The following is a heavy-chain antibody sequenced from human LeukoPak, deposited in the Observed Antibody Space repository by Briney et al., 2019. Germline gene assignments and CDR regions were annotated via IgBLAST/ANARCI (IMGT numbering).Heavy chain of an antibody. CDR2: INAGNGNT. Sequence: ASVTVSCKASGYTFTSYAMHWVRQAPGQRLEWMGWINAGNGNTKYSQKFQGRVTITRDTSASTAYMELSSLRSEDTAVYYCARARSGWYGYYFDYWGQGTLVTVSS. CDR1: GYTFTSYA. V-gene: IGHV1-3*01. D-gene: IGHD6-19*01. CDR3: ARARSGWYGYYFDY. J-gene: IGHJ4*02.